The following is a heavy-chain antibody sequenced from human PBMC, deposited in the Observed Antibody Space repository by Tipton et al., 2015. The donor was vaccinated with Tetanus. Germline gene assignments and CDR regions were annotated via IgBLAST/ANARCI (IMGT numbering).Heavy chain of an antibody. J-gene: IGHJ6*03. CDR1: DDSMDNFY. CDR3: ARDRGEDWTNFYYMDV. Sequence: LRLSCSVSDDSMDNFYWGWIRQPPGKGLEWIGYIYYSGSINSNPSLRSRLTISVDRSKKQFSLKLNSVTAADTAVYYCARDRGEDWTNFYYMDVWGKGATVTVSS. D-gene: IGHD3/OR15-3a*01. CDR2: IYYSGSI. V-gene: IGHV4-59*01.